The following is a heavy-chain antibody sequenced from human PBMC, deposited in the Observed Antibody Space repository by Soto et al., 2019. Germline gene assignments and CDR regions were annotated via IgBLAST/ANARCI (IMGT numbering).Heavy chain of an antibody. CDR2: IFIGGTT. D-gene: IGHD3-22*01. J-gene: IGHJ5*02. CDR3: AKWVTMIVLESWFAP. CDR1: GFTVSTSQ. V-gene: IGHV3-53*01. Sequence: GGSLRLSCAASGFTVSTSQMTWVRQAPGKGLEWVSVIFIGGTTQYAESVKGRFTISRDNSKNTLYLQMNSLRAEDTAVYYCAKWVTMIVLESWFAPWGQGTLVTVSS.